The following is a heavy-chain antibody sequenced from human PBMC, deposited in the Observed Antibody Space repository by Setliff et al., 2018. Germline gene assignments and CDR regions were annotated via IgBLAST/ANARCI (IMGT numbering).Heavy chain of an antibody. D-gene: IGHD3-3*01. CDR1: GFTFSSYA. CDR3: ARDLGYDFWSGYDYYFDY. Sequence: GGSLRLSCAASGFTFSSYAMTWVRQAPGKGLEWVSGISVSGGATYYAASVKGRFTISRDNAKNSLYLQMNSLRAEDTAVYYCARDLGYDFWSGYDYYFDYWGQGTLVTVS. CDR2: ISVSGGAT. V-gene: IGHV3-23*01. J-gene: IGHJ4*02.